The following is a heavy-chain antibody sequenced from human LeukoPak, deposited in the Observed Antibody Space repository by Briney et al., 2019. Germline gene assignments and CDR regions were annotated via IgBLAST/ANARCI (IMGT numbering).Heavy chain of an antibody. Sequence: GGSLRLSCAASGFTFDDYAMHWVRQAPGKGLEWVSGISWNSGSIGYADSVKGRFTISRDNAKNSLYLQMNSLRAEDTAVYYCAREKSYGADFDYWGQGTLVTVSS. CDR2: ISWNSGSI. V-gene: IGHV3-9*01. D-gene: IGHD4-17*01. CDR1: GFTFDDYA. J-gene: IGHJ4*02. CDR3: AREKSYGADFDY.